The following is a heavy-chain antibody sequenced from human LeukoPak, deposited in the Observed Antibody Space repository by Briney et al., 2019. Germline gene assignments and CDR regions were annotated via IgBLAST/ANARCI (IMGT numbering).Heavy chain of an antibody. CDR2: INPNSGGT. J-gene: IGHJ4*02. Sequence: SVKVSCKASGYTFTGYYMHWVRQAPGQGLEWMGWINPNSGGTNYAQKFQGRVTMTRDTSISTAYMELSRLRSDDTAVYYCARAMTTVTLGDYWGQGTLVTVAS. D-gene: IGHD4-17*01. CDR1: GYTFTGYY. V-gene: IGHV1-2*02. CDR3: ARAMTTVTLGDY.